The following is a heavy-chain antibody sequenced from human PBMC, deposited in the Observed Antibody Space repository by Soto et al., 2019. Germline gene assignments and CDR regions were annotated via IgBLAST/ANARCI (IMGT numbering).Heavy chain of an antibody. CDR3: SREAPGIDHWYFDY. V-gene: IGHV3-21*01. CDR2: ISSSSSYI. J-gene: IGHJ2*01. Sequence: GGSLRLSCAASGFTFSSYSMNWVRQAPGKGLEWVSSISSSSSYIYYADSVKGRFTISRNNAKNTRYLQMNSMRAEDKAGEYCSREAPGIDHWYFDYWGRGTLVTVSS. D-gene: IGHD6-13*01. CDR1: GFTFSSYS.